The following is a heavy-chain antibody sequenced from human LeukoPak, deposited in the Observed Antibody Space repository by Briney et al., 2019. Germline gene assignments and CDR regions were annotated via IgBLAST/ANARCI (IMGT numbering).Heavy chain of an antibody. V-gene: IGHV3-30*03. CDR2: ISYDGSNK. CDR1: GFTFSSYG. CDR3: ARDGTFSSWYGIFDY. D-gene: IGHD6-13*01. Sequence: GGSLRLSCAASGFTFSSYGMHWVRQAPGKGLEWVAVISYDGSNKYYADSVKGRFTISRDNSKNTLYLQMNSLRAEDTAVYYCARDGTFSSWYGIFDYWGQGTLVTVSS. J-gene: IGHJ4*02.